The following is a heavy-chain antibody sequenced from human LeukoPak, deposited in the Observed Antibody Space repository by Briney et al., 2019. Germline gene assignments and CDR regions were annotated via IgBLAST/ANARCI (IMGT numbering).Heavy chain of an antibody. J-gene: IGHJ4*02. D-gene: IGHD3-10*01. CDR2: INHSGSH. CDR3: ARGQRGLVRGVGPLFDY. Sequence: SETLSLTCAVYGGSFSGYYWSGIRQPPGKGREWIGEINHSGSHNYNPSLKSRVSISVDTSKNQFSLKLSSVTAADTAVYYCARGQRGLVRGVGPLFDYWGQGTLVTVSS. V-gene: IGHV4-34*01. CDR1: GGSFSGYY.